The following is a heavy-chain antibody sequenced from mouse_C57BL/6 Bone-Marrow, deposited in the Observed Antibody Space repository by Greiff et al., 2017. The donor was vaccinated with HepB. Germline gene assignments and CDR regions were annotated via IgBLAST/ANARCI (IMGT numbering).Heavy chain of an antibody. J-gene: IGHJ3*01. CDR1: GYTFTSYG. D-gene: IGHD1-1*01. CDR2: IYPRSGNT. V-gene: IGHV1-81*01. Sequence: QVQLKESGAELARPGASVKLSCKASGYTFTSYGISWVKQRTGQGLEWIGEIYPRSGNTYYNEKFKGKATLTADKSSSTAYMELRSLTSEDSAVYFCASSPLYYYGSSSSWFAYWGQGTLVTVSA. CDR3: ASSPLYYYGSSSSWFAY.